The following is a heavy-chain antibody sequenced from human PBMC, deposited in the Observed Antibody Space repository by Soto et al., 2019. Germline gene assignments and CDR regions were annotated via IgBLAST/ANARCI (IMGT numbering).Heavy chain of an antibody. CDR1: GGSITRRSSY. CDR2: FYDGNT. V-gene: IGHV4-39*07. J-gene: IGHJ5*02. D-gene: IGHD2-21*01. CDR3: ASSKYDVVAGSVWFDP. Sequence: PSETLSLTCIVSGGSITRRSSYWAWIRQPPGKGLEWVGTFYDGNTYHNPSLKGRVTISLDHSRNQFSLRLNSVTAADTAVYFCASSKYDVVAGSVWFDPWGQGTLVTVSS.